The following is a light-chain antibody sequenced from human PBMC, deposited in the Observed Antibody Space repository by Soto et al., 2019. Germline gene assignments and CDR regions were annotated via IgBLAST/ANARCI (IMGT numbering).Light chain of an antibody. J-gene: IGKJ5*01. V-gene: IGKV1-39*01. CDR1: QSIGTC. CDR3: HQIYDTPIP. CDR2: AAS. Sequence: DFTRSKSLSALSAKDGDRVTITCRASQSIGTCLSWYQQKSGRAPKLLIYAASSLQIGVPSRFSGSGSGTNFTLTISSLQPEDLATYFCHQIYDTPIPFSQGALLAI.